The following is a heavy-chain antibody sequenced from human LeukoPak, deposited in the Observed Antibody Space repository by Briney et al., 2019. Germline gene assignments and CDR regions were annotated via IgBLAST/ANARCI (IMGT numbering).Heavy chain of an antibody. CDR2: ISGNSGSDT. Sequence: GGSLRLSCAASGFTFSSYAMGWVRQAPGKGLEWFSAISGNSGSDTYYADAVKGRFTISRDNSKTTLYLEMNSLRAEDTAVYYCAKGSSSGRPYFFDYWGQGSLVVVSS. V-gene: IGHV3-23*01. D-gene: IGHD3-10*01. CDR3: AKGSSSGRPYFFDY. CDR1: GFTFSSYA. J-gene: IGHJ4*02.